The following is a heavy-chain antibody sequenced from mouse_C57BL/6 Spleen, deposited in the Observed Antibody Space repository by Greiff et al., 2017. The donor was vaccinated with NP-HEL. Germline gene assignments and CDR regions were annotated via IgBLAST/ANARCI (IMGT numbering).Heavy chain of an antibody. CDR2: ISSGGSYT. J-gene: IGHJ1*03. CDR1: GFTFSSYG. D-gene: IGHD2-1*01. V-gene: IGHV5-6*02. Sequence: EVKLEESGGDLVKPGGSLKLSCAASGFTFSSYGMSWVRQTPDKRLEWVATISSGGSYTYYPDSVKGRFTISRDNAKNTLYLQMSSLKSEDTAMYYCARQDGKGYFDVWGTGTTVTVSS. CDR3: ARQDGKGYFDV.